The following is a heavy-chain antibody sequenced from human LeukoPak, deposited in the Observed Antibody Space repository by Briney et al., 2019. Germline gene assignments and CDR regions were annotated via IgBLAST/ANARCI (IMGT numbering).Heavy chain of an antibody. V-gene: IGHV1-2*02. Sequence: ASVKVSCKASGYTFTGYYMQWVRQAPGQGLEWMGWINPNSGGTNYAQKFQGRVTMTRDTSISTAYMELSRLRSDDRAVYSCARGGQLVRRPIDYWGQGTLVTVS. CDR1: GYTFTGYY. CDR2: INPNSGGT. D-gene: IGHD6-6*01. J-gene: IGHJ4*02. CDR3: ARGGQLVRRPIDY.